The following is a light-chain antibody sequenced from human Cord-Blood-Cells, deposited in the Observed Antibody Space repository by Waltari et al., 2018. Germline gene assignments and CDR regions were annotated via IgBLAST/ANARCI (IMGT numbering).Light chain of an antibody. J-gene: IGKJ4*01. CDR3: QQYNSYLLT. V-gene: IGKV1-5*03. CDR1: QSISSW. CDR2: KAS. Sequence: DIQMTQSPSTLSASVGDRVTITCRASQSISSWLAWYQQKPGKAPKLLIYKASSLESGVPSRFSCSGSGTEFTLTISSLQPDDFATYYCQQYNSYLLTFGVGTKVEIK.